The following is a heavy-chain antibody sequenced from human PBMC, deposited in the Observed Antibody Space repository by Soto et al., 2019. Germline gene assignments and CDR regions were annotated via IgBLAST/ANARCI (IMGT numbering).Heavy chain of an antibody. D-gene: IGHD2-21*01. CDR1: GFTFRTYA. CDR3: AIDQRGRGPIHY. J-gene: IGHJ4*02. V-gene: IGHV3-23*01. CDR2: ISGNGGT. Sequence: PRGSLRLSYAASGFTFRTYAMSWVRQAPGKGLEWVSTISGNGGTSYADFVRGRFTISRDNSKNTLYLQMNSLRAEDTAIYYCAIDQRGRGPIHYCYQATLLTGSS.